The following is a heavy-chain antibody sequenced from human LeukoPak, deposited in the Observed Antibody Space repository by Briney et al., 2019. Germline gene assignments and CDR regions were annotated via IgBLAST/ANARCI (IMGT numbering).Heavy chain of an antibody. V-gene: IGHV4-59*01. D-gene: IGHD3-22*01. Sequence: SETLSLTCTVSGGSISSYYWSWIRQPPGKGLEWIGYIYYSGSTNYNPSLKSRATISVDTSKNQFSLKLSSVTAADTAVYYCARALDYYDSSGYLGGWFDPWGQGTLVTVSS. J-gene: IGHJ5*02. CDR1: GGSISSYY. CDR3: ARALDYYDSSGYLGGWFDP. CDR2: IYYSGST.